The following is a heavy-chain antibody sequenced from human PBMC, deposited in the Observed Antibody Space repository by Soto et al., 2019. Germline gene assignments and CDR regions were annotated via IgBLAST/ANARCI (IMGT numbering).Heavy chain of an antibody. Sequence: GESLKISCQGSGYSFANYWISWVRQMPGKGLEWMGRIDPSDSYTNYSPSFQGHVTISADKSTSTAYLQWSSLKASDTAMYYCARSYNWNAPYYYYGMDVWGQGTTVTVSS. CDR3: ARSYNWNAPYYYYGMDV. D-gene: IGHD1-20*01. CDR1: GYSFANYW. CDR2: IDPSDSYT. J-gene: IGHJ6*02. V-gene: IGHV5-10-1*01.